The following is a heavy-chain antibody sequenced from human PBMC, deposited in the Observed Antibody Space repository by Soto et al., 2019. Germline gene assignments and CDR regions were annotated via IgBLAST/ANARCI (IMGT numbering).Heavy chain of an antibody. J-gene: IGHJ6*02. CDR1: GFTFSSYG. CDR3: AREDSNPIFYYYYYGMDV. V-gene: IGHV3-33*01. D-gene: IGHD4-4*01. CDR2: IWYDGSNK. Sequence: GGSLRLSCAASGFTFSSYGMHWVRQAPGRGLEWVAVIWYDGSNKYYADSVKGRFTISRDNSKNTLYLQMNSLRAEDTAVYYCAREDSNPIFYYYYYGMDVWGQGTTVTVSS.